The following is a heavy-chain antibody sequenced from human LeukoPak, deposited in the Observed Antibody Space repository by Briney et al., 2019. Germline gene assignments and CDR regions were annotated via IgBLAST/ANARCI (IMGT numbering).Heavy chain of an antibody. CDR3: ARLSYGSGNHWFDP. CDR1: GASISSYY. J-gene: IGHJ5*02. V-gene: IGHV4-59*08. D-gene: IGHD3-10*01. CDR2: IYYSGST. Sequence: SETLSLTCTVSGASISSYYWSWIRQPPGKGLEWIGYIYYSGSTNYNPSLKSRVTISVDTSKNQFSLKLSSVIAADTAVYYCARLSYGSGNHWFDPWGQGTLVTVSS.